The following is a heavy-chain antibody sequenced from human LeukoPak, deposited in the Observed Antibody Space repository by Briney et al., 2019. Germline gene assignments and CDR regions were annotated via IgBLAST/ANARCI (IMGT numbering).Heavy chain of an antibody. CDR2: IYYSGST. D-gene: IGHD2-21*02. CDR3: ARVRAYCGGDCYAGYFDY. J-gene: IGHJ4*02. V-gene: IGHV4-59*01. CDR1: GGSISSYY. Sequence: SETLSLTCTVSGGSISSYYWSWIRQPPGKGLEWIGYIYYSGSTNYNPSLKSRVTISVDTSKNQFSLKLSSVTAADTAVYYCARVRAYCGGDCYAGYFDYWGQGTLVTFSS.